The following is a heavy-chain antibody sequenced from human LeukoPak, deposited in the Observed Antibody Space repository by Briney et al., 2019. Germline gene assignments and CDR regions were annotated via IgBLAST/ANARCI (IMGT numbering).Heavy chain of an antibody. V-gene: IGHV3-23*01. J-gene: IGHJ4*02. D-gene: IGHD1-14*01. Sequence: PGGSLRLSCAASGFTFSSYAMSWVRQAPGKGLEWVSAISGSGGSTYYADSVKGRFTISRDDSKNTLYLQMNSLKTEDTAVYYCTTAEPQNFDYWGQGTLVTVSS. CDR1: GFTFSSYA. CDR3: TTAEPQNFDY. CDR2: ISGSGGST.